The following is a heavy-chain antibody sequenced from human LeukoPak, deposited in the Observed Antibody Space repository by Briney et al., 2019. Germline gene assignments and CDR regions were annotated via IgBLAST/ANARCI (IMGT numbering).Heavy chain of an antibody. CDR3: ARGAGVIYPYNWFDP. D-gene: IGHD3-10*01. CDR2: INTNTGNP. Sequence: APVKVSCKASGYTFTSYAMNWVRQAPGQGLEWMGWINTNTGNPTYAQGFTGRFVFSLDTSVSTAYLQISSLKAEDTAVYYCARGAGVIYPYNWFDPWGQGTLVTVSS. V-gene: IGHV7-4-1*02. J-gene: IGHJ5*02. CDR1: GYTFTSYA.